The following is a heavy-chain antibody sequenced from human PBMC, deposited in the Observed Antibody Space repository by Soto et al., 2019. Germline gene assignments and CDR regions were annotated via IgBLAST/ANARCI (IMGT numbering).Heavy chain of an antibody. CDR1: GGSFSGYY. J-gene: IGHJ6*02. Sequence: TSETLSLTCAVYGGSFSGYYWSWIRQPPGKGLEWIGEINHSGSTNYNPSLKSRVTISVDTSKNQFSLKLSSVTAADTAVYYCARDGRYYDILTGYDYYYYGMDVWGQGTTVTVS. D-gene: IGHD3-9*01. CDR3: ARDGRYYDILTGYDYYYYGMDV. CDR2: INHSGST. V-gene: IGHV4-34*01.